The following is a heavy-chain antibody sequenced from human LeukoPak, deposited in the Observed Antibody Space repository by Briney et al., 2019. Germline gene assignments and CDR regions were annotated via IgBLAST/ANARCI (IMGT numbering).Heavy chain of an antibody. J-gene: IGHJ4*02. CDR2: IYYSGST. CDR1: GGSISSYY. CDR3: ARIKTDSSGYYFGGSYQYYFDY. Sequence: SETLSLTCTVSGGSISSYYWSWIRQPPGKGLEWIGYIYYSGSTNYNPSLTSRVTISVDTSKTQFSLKLSSVTAADTAVYYCARIKTDSSGYYFGGSYQYYFDYWGQGTLVTVSS. D-gene: IGHD3-22*01. V-gene: IGHV4-59*01.